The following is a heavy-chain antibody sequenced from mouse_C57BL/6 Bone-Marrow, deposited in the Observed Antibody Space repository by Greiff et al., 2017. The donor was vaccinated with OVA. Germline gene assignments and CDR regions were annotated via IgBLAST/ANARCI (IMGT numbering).Heavy chain of an antibody. V-gene: IGHV1-81*01. CDR2: IYPRSGNT. CDR1: GYTFTSYG. Sequence: QVQLQQSGAELARPGASVQLSCKASGYTFTSYGISWVKQRTGQGLEWIGEIYPRSGNTYYNEKFKGKATLTADKSSSTAYMELRSLTSEDSAVYFCARDYYGSSYYAMDYWGQGTSVTVSS. D-gene: IGHD1-1*01. CDR3: ARDYYGSSYYAMDY. J-gene: IGHJ4*01.